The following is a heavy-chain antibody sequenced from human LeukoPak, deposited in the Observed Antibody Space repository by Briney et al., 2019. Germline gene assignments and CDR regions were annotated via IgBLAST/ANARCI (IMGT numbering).Heavy chain of an antibody. Sequence: GGSLRLSCAASGLRFSDYYVSWIRQAPGKGLQWVSYISSGGDIMHYADSVKGRFTSSRDNAKNSGYLEMNSLGAEDTAVYLIGAGEYFQQWGQGTLVTVSS. CDR3: GAGEYFQQ. CDR1: GLRFSDYY. V-gene: IGHV3-11*01. CDR2: ISSGGDIM. D-gene: IGHD2/OR15-2a*01. J-gene: IGHJ1*01.